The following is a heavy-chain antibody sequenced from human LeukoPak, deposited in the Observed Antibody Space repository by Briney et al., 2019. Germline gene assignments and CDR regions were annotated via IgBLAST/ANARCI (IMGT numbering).Heavy chain of an antibody. J-gene: IGHJ3*02. Sequence: PSETLSLTCSVSGGSISSYYWSWIRQPAGKGLEWVGRIYTSGSTNYNPSLKSRVTMSVDTSKNQFSLKLSSVTAADTAVYYCARGGYDILTGEDFDIWGQGTMVTVSS. V-gene: IGHV4-4*07. CDR2: IYTSGST. CDR3: ARGGYDILTGEDFDI. D-gene: IGHD3-9*01. CDR1: GGSISSYY.